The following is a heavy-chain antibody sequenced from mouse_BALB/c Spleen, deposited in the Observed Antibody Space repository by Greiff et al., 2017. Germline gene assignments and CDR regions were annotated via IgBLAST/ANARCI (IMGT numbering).Heavy chain of an antibody. J-gene: IGHJ4*01. CDR1: GFTFSSFG. Sequence: EVKVEESGGGLVQPGGSRKLSCAASGFTFSSFGMHWVRQAPEKGLEWVAYISSGSSTIYYADTVKGRFTISRDNPKNTLFLQMTSLRSEDTAMYYCARSRLEAMDYWGQGTSVTVSS. V-gene: IGHV5-17*02. CDR3: ARSRLEAMDY. CDR2: ISSGSSTI.